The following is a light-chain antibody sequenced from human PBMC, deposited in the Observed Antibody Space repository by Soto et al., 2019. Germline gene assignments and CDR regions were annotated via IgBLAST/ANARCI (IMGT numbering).Light chain of an antibody. Sequence: QSSLAQPASVSGSPGQSIAISCTGTSSDIGSYNYVSWYQQHTGKAPKLMIHEVSNRPSGVSDRFSGSKSGNTASLTISGLQADDEADYYCGSHTPYSTWVFGAGTKVTVL. CDR1: SSDIGSYNY. CDR2: EVS. V-gene: IGLV2-14*01. J-gene: IGLJ1*01. CDR3: GSHTPYSTWV.